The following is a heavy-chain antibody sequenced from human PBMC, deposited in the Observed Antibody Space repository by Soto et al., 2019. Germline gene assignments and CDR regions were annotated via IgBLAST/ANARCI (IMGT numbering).Heavy chain of an antibody. CDR3: ATDRGGGGY. D-gene: IGHD3-10*01. CDR2: IYSGGYT. CDR1: GFTVSNNY. J-gene: IGHJ4*02. V-gene: IGHV3-53*01. Sequence: EVQLVESGGGLIQPGGSLRLSCAVSGFTVSNNYMSWVRQAPGKGLEGVSVIYSGGYTAYGDSVKGRFTISRDNSKNTLYFQRNSRRPEDTGVFSWATDRGGGGYWGQGTLVTVSS.